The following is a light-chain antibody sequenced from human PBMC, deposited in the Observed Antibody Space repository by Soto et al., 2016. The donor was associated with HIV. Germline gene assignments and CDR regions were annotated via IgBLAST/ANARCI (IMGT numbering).Light chain of an antibody. CDR3: QAWDISTVV. CDR1: KLGEKY. CDR2: QDS. Sequence: SYELTQPPSVSVSPGQTASITCSGDKLGEKYASWYQQKPGQSPVLVTYQDSKRPSGIPERFSGSNSGNTATLTISGTQAMDEADYYCQAWDISTVVFGGGTKLTVL. V-gene: IGLV3-1*01. J-gene: IGLJ2*01.